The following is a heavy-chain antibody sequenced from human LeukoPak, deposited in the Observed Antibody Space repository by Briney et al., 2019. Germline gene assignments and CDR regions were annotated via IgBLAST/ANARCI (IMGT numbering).Heavy chain of an antibody. Sequence: GGSLRLSCETAGFTFSSYVMHWVRRTPGKGLVWVSRISHDGIISYADSVKGRFTISRDNAKNTLTLQMNSLRVEDTAVYFCERVGVKKIDCGGGGPLVPFS. V-gene: IGHV3-74*01. J-gene: IGHJ4*02. CDR3: ERVGVKKIDC. CDR1: GFTFSSYV. CDR2: ISHDGII. D-gene: IGHD3-16*01.